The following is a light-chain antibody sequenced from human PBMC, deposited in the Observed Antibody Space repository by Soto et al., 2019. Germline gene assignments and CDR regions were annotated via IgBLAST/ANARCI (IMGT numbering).Light chain of an antibody. V-gene: IGKV3-20*01. CDR3: QQYATAPYT. CDR1: QRVDSRY. CDR2: ATS. J-gene: IGKJ2*01. Sequence: ETVLTQSPGTLSLSPGEGANLSCRASQRVDSRYLAWYQQRPGQAPRLLISATSTRASGIPDRFSGSGSGTDFTLTISRLEPEYFAVYYCQQYATAPYTFGRGTTLEF.